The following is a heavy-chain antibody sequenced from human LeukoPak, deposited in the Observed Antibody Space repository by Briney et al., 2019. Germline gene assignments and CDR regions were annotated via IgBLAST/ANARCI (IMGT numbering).Heavy chain of an antibody. J-gene: IGHJ4*02. CDR2: ISGSGDSA. Sequence: PGGSLRLSCAASGFTFSSYAMSWVRQAPGKGLEWVSTISGSGDSAYYADSVKGRFTISRDNSKNTLYLLMNSLRAEDTAVYYCAKDSTVYTDYQFDYWGQGSPVTVSS. D-gene: IGHD4-11*01. CDR3: AKDSTVYTDYQFDY. CDR1: GFTFSSYA. V-gene: IGHV3-23*01.